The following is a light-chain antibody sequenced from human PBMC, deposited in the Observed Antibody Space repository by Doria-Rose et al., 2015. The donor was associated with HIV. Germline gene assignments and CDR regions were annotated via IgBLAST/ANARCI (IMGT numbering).Light chain of an antibody. CDR3: QQYNNWAT. CDR1: QSVSSN. V-gene: IGKV3-15*01. CDR2: GAS. J-gene: IGKJ1*01. Sequence: TQSPAPLSVSPGERATLSCRASQSVSSNLAWYQQKPGQAPRLLIYGASTRATGIPARFSGSGSGTEFTLSISSMQSEDFAVYYWQQYNNWATFGQGTKVEIK.